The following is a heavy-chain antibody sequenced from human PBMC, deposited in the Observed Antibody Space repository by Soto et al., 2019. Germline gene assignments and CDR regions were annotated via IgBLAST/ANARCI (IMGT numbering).Heavy chain of an antibody. CDR2: INPSGGST. J-gene: IGHJ6*02. CDR3: ARDFDSSGSRYYYYGMDV. D-gene: IGHD3-22*01. V-gene: IGHV1-46*01. Sequence: GASVKVSCKASGYTFTSYYMHWVRQAPGRGLEWMGIINPSGGSTGYAQKFQGRVTMTRDTSTSTVYMELSSLRSEDTAVYYCARDFDSSGSRYYYYGMDVWGQGTTVTVSS. CDR1: GYTFTSYY.